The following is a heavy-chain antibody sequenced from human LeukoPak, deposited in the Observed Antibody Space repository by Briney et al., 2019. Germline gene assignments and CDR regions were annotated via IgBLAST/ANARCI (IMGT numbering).Heavy chain of an antibody. CDR3: ARQISENKDY. J-gene: IGHJ4*02. CDR2: IYHSGST. CDR1: GYSISSGYY. D-gene: IGHD1/OR15-1a*01. V-gene: IGHV4-38-2*01. Sequence: SETLSLTCAVSGYSISSGYYWGWIRQPPGKGLEWIGSIYHSGSTYYNPSLKSRVTISVDTSKNQFSLKLRSVTAADTAVYYCARQISENKDYWGQGTLVTVPS.